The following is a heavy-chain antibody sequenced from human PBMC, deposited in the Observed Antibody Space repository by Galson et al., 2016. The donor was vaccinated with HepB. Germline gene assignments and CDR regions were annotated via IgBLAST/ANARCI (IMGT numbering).Heavy chain of an antibody. CDR3: ARDHCTGGVCYSSPWYYGMDV. Sequence: SVKVSCKASGYTFTGYYMHWVRQAPGQGLEWMGWINPNTGDTNYAQKFQGWVTMTRDTSINTAYMELSRLKSDDTAVYYCARDHCTGGVCYSSPWYYGMDVWGQGTTVTVSS. V-gene: IGHV1-2*04. J-gene: IGHJ6*02. CDR2: INPNTGDT. D-gene: IGHD2-8*02. CDR1: GYTFTGYY.